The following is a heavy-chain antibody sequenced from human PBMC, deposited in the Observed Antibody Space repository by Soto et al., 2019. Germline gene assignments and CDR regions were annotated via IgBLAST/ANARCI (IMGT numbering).Heavy chain of an antibody. D-gene: IGHD3-22*01. CDR1: GGSISTGGYY. V-gene: IGHV4-31*03. J-gene: IGHJ1*01. CDR2: SYYSGST. CDR3: ATNGDYYDGSGHKYFQH. Sequence: QVQLQESGPGLVKPSQTLSLTCTVSGGSISTGGYYWYWIRQHPGMGLECIGYSYYSGSTYYNPSLKSRVTIAVDTSKNQFSLKLSSVTAEDTAVYSCATNGDYYDGSGHKYFQHWGQGTLVTFSA.